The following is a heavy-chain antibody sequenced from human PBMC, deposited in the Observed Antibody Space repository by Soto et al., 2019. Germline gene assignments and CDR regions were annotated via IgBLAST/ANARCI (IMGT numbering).Heavy chain of an antibody. CDR2: IWHDGSNK. CDR1: GFTFSSYG. D-gene: IGHD6-6*01. CDR3: AMTYRSSFLADY. Sequence: QVQLVESGGGVVQPGRSLRLSCAASGFTFSSYGMHWVRQAPGKGLEWVAVIWHDGSNKYYADSVKGRFTISRDNSKNTLYLQMNSLRAEDTAVYYCAMTYRSSFLADYWGQGTLVTVSS. V-gene: IGHV3-33*01. J-gene: IGHJ4*02.